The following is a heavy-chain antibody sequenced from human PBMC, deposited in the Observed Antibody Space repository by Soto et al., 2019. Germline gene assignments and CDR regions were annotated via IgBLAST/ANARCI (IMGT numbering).Heavy chain of an antibody. V-gene: IGHV3-53*01. CDR3: ARSFNDWTTYFDY. CDR2: LYTGGSA. CDR1: GFSVTDHY. Sequence: GALRLSCAASGFSVTDHYMTWVRQAPGKGLEWVSVLYTGGSAYYGDSVKGRFTISRDSSTNTLYLQMNSLKVGDTAFYFCARSFNDWTTYFDYWSEGTLVTVSS. D-gene: IGHD3-9*01. J-gene: IGHJ4*02.